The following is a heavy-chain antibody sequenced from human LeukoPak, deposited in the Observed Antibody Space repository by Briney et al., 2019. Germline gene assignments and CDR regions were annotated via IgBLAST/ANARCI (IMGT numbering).Heavy chain of an antibody. D-gene: IGHD3-22*01. CDR3: ARGETYYYDSSGYFPRW. CDR2: IYYSGGT. CDR1: GGSISSGGYY. V-gene: IGHV4-31*03. Sequence: PSGTLSLTCTVSGGSISSGGYYWSWIRQHPGKGLEWIGYIYYSGGTYYNPSLKSRVTISVDTSKNQFSLKLSSVTAADTAVYYCARGETYYYDSSGYFPRWWGQGTLVTVSS. J-gene: IGHJ4*02.